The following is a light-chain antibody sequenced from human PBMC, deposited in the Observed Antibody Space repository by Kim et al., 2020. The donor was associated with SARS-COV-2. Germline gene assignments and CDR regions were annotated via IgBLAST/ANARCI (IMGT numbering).Light chain of an antibody. Sequence: QSVLTQPPSASETPGHRVTISCSGSSSNIGSNPVDWYQQLPGTAPKLLIYSNNQWPSGVPDRFSGSKSGTSASLAISGLQSEDEADYYCAAWDDSLNGFYVFGTGTKVTVL. V-gene: IGLV1-44*01. CDR3: AAWDDSLNGFYV. CDR2: SNN. CDR1: SSNIGSNP. J-gene: IGLJ1*01.